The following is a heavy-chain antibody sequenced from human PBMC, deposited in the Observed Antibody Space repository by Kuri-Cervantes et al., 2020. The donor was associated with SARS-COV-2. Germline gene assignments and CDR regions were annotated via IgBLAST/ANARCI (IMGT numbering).Heavy chain of an antibody. D-gene: IGHD2-8*01. CDR3: AKDIVLMVYAIKVMGYYSYGMDV. CDR1: GFTFSSYG. Sequence: GESLKIPCAASGFTFSSYGMHWVRQAPGKGLEWVAVISYDGSNKYYADSVKGRFTISRDNSKNTLYLQMNSLRAEDTAVYYCAKDIVLMVYAIKVMGYYSYGMDVWGQGTTVTVSS. V-gene: IGHV3-30*18. J-gene: IGHJ6*02. CDR2: ISYDGSNK.